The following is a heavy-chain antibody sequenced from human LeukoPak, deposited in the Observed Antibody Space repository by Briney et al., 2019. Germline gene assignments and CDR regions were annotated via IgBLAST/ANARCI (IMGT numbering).Heavy chain of an antibody. CDR1: GFAFSSYV. D-gene: IGHD6-13*01. Sequence: GGSLRLSCASSGFAFSSYVMTWVRQAPGKGLEWVSGISGTGDSTYYADSVKGRFTISRDNSKNTVYLQMNSLRVEDTAVYYCAKGSSAVGGGLHADYWGQGTLVTVSS. V-gene: IGHV3-23*01. CDR3: AKGSSAVGGGLHADY. J-gene: IGHJ4*02. CDR2: ISGTGDST.